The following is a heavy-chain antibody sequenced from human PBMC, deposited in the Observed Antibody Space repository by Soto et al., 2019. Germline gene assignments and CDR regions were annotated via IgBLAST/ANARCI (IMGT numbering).Heavy chain of an antibody. D-gene: IGHD2-15*01. CDR2: ISGSGDST. V-gene: IGHV3-23*01. CDR1: GFTFSNYA. Sequence: EVQLFESGGGLVQPGGSLRLSCTASGFTFSNYAMSWVRQAPGKGLEWVSTISGSGDSTNYADSVKGQFAISRDNSNNMLYVQMDSLRVEDTAVYYCAKENRRGYCSGGICYGYFDYWGQGTLVTVSS. CDR3: AKENRRGYCSGGICYGYFDY. J-gene: IGHJ4*02.